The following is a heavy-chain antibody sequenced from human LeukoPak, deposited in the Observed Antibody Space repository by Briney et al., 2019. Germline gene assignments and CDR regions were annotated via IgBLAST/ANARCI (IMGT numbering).Heavy chain of an antibody. CDR3: AREGVISYDTSGYYTDY. CDR1: GYIFTSYA. V-gene: IGHV7-4-1*02. Sequence: ASVKVSCKASGYIFTSYAMNWVRQAPGQGLEWMGWINTNTGNPTYAQGFTGRFVFSLDTSVSAAYLQISSLRAEDTAVYYCAREGVISYDTSGYYTDYWGQGTLVTVSS. J-gene: IGHJ4*02. CDR2: INTNTGNP. D-gene: IGHD3-22*01.